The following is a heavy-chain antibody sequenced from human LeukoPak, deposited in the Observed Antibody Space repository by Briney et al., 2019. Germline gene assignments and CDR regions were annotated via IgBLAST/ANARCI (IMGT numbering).Heavy chain of an antibody. V-gene: IGHV3-23*01. D-gene: IGHD6-13*01. Sequence: PGGSLRLSCAASGFTFYDYAMSWVRQAPGGGLEWVSAISGGGGATYYADSVKGRFTISRDNSKNTLYLQMDSLRAEDTAVYYCAKGGSSSWYYFDSWGQGTLVTVSS. CDR3: AKGGSSSWYYFDS. J-gene: IGHJ4*02. CDR1: GFTFYDYA. CDR2: ISGGGGAT.